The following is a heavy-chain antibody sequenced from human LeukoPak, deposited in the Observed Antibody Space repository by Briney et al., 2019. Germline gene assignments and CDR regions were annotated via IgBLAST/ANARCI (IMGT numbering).Heavy chain of an antibody. D-gene: IGHD4-17*01. J-gene: IGHJ4*02. Sequence: SGGSLRLSCAASGFTFSSYAMSWVRQAPGEGLEWVSAISGSGGSTYYADSVKGRFTISRDNSKNTLYLQMNSPRAEDTAVYYCAKAHDYGALWDYWGQGTLVTVSS. CDR1: GFTFSSYA. CDR2: ISGSGGST. CDR3: AKAHDYGALWDY. V-gene: IGHV3-23*01.